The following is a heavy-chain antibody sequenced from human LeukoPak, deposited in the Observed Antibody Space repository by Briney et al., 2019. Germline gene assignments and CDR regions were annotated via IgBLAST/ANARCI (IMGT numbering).Heavy chain of an antibody. V-gene: IGHV3-74*01. CDR1: GFTFSSYA. Sequence: AGSLRLSCAASGFTFSSYAMSWVRQAPGKGREWVSRINSDGSSTSYADSVKGRFTISRDNAKNTLYLQMNSLRAEDTAVYYCARVVMATTDYWGQGTLVTVSS. CDR2: INSDGSST. CDR3: ARVVMATTDY. J-gene: IGHJ4*02. D-gene: IGHD5-24*01.